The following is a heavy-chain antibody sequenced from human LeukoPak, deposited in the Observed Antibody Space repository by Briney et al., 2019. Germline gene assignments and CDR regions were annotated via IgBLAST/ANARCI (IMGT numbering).Heavy chain of an antibody. J-gene: IGHJ4*02. CDR3: TRNQGYCTGGGCYIDY. Sequence: GGSLRLSCAASGFTFASYGMHWVRHAPGKGLEWVALIRYDGTNKYYTDSVKGRFTISKDNSKNTLYLQMNSLRAEDAAVYYCTRNQGYCTGGGCYIDYWGQGTLVTVSS. CDR1: GFTFASYG. CDR2: IRYDGTNK. D-gene: IGHD2-8*02. V-gene: IGHV3-30*02.